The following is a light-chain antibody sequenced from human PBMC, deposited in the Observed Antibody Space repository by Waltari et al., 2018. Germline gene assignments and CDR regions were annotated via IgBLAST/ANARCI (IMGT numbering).Light chain of an antibody. V-gene: IGLV2-14*01. CDR2: DVS. J-gene: IGLJ3*02. CDR3: ASYTNSDSEV. CDR1: SGDVGGYNY. Sequence: QSALTQPASVSGSPGQSITISCTGTSGDVGGYNYVSWFQQHPGKVPKLIISDVSNRPSGVSARFSGSKSGTTASLTISGLQAEDEASYYCASYTNSDSEVFGGGTKVTVL.